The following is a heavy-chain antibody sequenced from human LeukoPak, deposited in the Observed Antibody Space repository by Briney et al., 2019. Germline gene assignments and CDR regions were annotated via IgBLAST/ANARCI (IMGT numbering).Heavy chain of an antibody. CDR3: VRHRQWLLFPDY. Sequence: SETLSLTCTVSGDSISINYNWGWIRQPPGKGLEWIGSIFYSGATYYSPSLKSRVTISVDTSKNQFSLKLSSTTAADTAVYYCVRHRQWLLFPDYWGQGTLVTVSP. D-gene: IGHD6-19*01. CDR1: GDSISINYN. CDR2: IFYSGAT. V-gene: IGHV4-39*01. J-gene: IGHJ4*02.